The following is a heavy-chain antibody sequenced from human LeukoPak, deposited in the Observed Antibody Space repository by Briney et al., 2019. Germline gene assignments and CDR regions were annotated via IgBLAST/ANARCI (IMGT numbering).Heavy chain of an antibody. V-gene: IGHV3-21*01. D-gene: IGHD2-2*01. Sequence: GGSLRLSCAASGFTFSSYSMKWVRQAPRKGLEWVSSISSSSSYIYYAGSVKGRFTISRDNAKNSLYLQMNSLRAKDTAVYYCARAYAVVPAVLDYWGQGTLVTVSS. J-gene: IGHJ4*02. CDR1: GFTFSSYS. CDR3: ARAYAVVPAVLDY. CDR2: ISSSSSYI.